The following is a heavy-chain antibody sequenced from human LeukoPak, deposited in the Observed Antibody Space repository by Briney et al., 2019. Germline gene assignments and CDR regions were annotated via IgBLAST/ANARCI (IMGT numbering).Heavy chain of an antibody. J-gene: IGHJ5*02. Sequence: GASVKVSCKAAGYTFTSYYMHWVRQAPGQGLEWMGIINPSGGSTSYAQTFQGRVTMTRDKSTSTVYMELSSLRSEDTAVYYCARVGVSGLVITGWFDPWGQGTLVTVSS. CDR1: GYTFTSYY. CDR3: ARVGVSGLVITGWFDP. CDR2: INPSGGST. D-gene: IGHD3/OR15-3a*01. V-gene: IGHV1-46*01.